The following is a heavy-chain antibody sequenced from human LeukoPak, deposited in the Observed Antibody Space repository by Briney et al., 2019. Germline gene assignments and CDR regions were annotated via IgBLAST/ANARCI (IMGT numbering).Heavy chain of an antibody. D-gene: IGHD1-26*01. CDR2: ISWNSGSI. CDR3: AKGALVGATTGDWFDP. J-gene: IGHJ5*02. Sequence: GGSLRLSCAASGFTFDDYAMHWVRQAPGKGLEWVSGISWNSGSIGYADSVKGRFTISRDNAKNSLYLQMNSLRAEDTASYYCAKGALVGATTGDWFDPWGQGTLVTVSS. V-gene: IGHV3-9*01. CDR1: GFTFDDYA.